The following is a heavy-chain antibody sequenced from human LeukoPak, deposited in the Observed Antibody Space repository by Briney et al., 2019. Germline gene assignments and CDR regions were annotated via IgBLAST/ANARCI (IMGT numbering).Heavy chain of an antibody. CDR1: GFTFDDYG. J-gene: IGHJ4*02. CDR2: INWSGSRT. D-gene: IGHD1-26*01. Sequence: GGSLRLSCAASGFTFDDYGMSWVRQAPGKGLEWVSGINWSGSRTGYADSVKGRFTISRDSAKNSLYLQMNSLRAEDTAFYYCVSAVGAGYYFDYWGQGTLVTVPS. V-gene: IGHV3-20*04. CDR3: VSAVGAGYYFDY.